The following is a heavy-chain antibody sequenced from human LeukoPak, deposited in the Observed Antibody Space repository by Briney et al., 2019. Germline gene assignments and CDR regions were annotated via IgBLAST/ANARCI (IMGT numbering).Heavy chain of an antibody. CDR1: GYTFTSYD. D-gene: IGHD6-19*01. CDR3: ARDGQFPYYYYMDV. CDR2: MNPNSGNT. V-gene: IGHV1-8*01. Sequence: GASVKVSCKASGYTFTSYDINWVRQATGQGLEWMGWMNPNSGNTGYAQKFQGRVTMTRNTSISTAYMELRSLRSDDTAVYYCARDGQFPYYYYMDVWGKGTTVTVSS. J-gene: IGHJ6*03.